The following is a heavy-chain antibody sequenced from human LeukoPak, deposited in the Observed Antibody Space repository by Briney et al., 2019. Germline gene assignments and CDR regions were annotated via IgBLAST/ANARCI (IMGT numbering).Heavy chain of an antibody. V-gene: IGHV3-23*01. Sequence: GGSLRLSCAASGFTFSSYAMSWVRQAPGKGLEWVSAISGSGGSTYYADSVKGRFTISRDNSKNTLYLQINSLRAEDTAVYYCAKVSAWPGHYYYYYYMDVWGKGTTVTVSS. D-gene: IGHD3-10*01. CDR1: GFTFSSYA. CDR3: AKVSAWPGHYYYYYYMDV. J-gene: IGHJ6*03. CDR2: ISGSGGST.